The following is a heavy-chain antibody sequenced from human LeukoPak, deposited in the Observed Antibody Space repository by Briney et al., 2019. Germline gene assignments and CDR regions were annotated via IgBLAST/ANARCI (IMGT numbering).Heavy chain of an antibody. J-gene: IGHJ4*02. Sequence: GGSLRLSCAASGFTFSSYSMSWVRQAPGKGLEWVSVIYSGGSTYYADSVKGRFTISRDNSKNTLYLQMNSLRAEDTAVYYCARDSDSGWYSYWGQGTLVTVSS. D-gene: IGHD6-19*01. CDR2: IYSGGST. V-gene: IGHV3-53*01. CDR1: GFTFSSYS. CDR3: ARDSDSGWYSY.